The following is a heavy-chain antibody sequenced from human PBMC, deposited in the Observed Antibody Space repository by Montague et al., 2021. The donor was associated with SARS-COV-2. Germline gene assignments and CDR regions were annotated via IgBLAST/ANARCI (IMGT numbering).Heavy chain of an antibody. D-gene: IGHD4-17*01. CDR2: IWYDGTNK. J-gene: IGHJ2*01. CDR3: ALSLVTTEGYFDV. Sequence: SLRLSCAPSEFISYSYGMHWVRQAPGEGLEWVAVIWYDGTNKYYADSVKGRLTISRDHSKNTMYLQMNSLRAEDTAVYYCALSLVTTEGYFDVWGRGTLVSVSS. V-gene: IGHV3-33*01. CDR1: EFISYSYG.